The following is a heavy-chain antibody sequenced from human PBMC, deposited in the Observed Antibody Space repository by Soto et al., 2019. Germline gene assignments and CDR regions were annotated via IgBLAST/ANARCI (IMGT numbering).Heavy chain of an antibody. Sequence: QVQLVQSGAEVKKPGASVKVSCKASGHTFTSYGISWVRQAPGQGLEWMGWISANNGNTNYAQKLQGRVTMTTDTSTSTVYMELRSLRSDDTAVYYCARDPMVPYSTPPDYWGQGTLVTVSS. CDR1: GHTFTSYG. D-gene: IGHD3-10*01. J-gene: IGHJ4*02. V-gene: IGHV1-18*01. CDR2: ISANNGNT. CDR3: ARDPMVPYSTPPDY.